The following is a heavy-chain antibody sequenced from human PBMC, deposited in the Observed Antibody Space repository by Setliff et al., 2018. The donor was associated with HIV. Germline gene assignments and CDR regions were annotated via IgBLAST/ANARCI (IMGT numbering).Heavy chain of an antibody. CDR2: ISSRGSTI. CDR3: ARLRVVVVPAASWYFDL. CDR1: GFTVSDNY. D-gene: IGHD2-2*01. Sequence: GGSLRLSCAASGFTVSDNYMSWIRQAPGKGLEFISYISSRGSTIYYADSVKGRFTISRDNAKNSLYLQMNSLRAEETAVYYCARLRVVVVPAASWYFDLWGRGTLVTVSS. V-gene: IGHV3-11*04. J-gene: IGHJ2*01.